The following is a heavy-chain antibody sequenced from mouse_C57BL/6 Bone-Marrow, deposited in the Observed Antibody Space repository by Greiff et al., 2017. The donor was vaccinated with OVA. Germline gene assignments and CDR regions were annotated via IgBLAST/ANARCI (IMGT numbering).Heavy chain of an antibody. V-gene: IGHV1-50*01. CDR1: GYTFTSYW. J-gene: IGHJ1*03. CDR2: IDPSDSYT. Sequence: QVQLQQPGAELVKPGASVKLSCKASGYTFTSYWMQWVKQRPGQGLEWIGEIDPSDSYTNYNQKFKGKATLTVDTSSSTAYMQLSSLTSEDSAVYYCARFRYFAVWGTGTTVTVSS. CDR3: ARFRYFAV.